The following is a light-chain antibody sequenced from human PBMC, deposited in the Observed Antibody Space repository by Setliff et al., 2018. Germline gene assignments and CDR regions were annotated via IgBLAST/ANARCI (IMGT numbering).Light chain of an antibody. V-gene: IGLV2-8*01. Sequence: QSVLPQPPSASGSPGQSVTISCAGTSIDVSGYNYVSWYQQHPGKAPQLIIYDVTKRPSGVPDRFSGSKSGNTASLTVSGLQADDEADYYCSSYAGSNNFVFGTGTKVTV. J-gene: IGLJ1*01. CDR1: SIDVSGYNY. CDR3: SSYAGSNNFV. CDR2: DVT.